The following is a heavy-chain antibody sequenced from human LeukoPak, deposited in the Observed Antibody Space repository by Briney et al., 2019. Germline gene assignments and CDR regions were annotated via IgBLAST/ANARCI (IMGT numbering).Heavy chain of an antibody. CDR1: GFTFSSYA. Sequence: GGSPRLSCAASGFTFSSYAMHWVRQAPGKGLEWVAVISYDGSNKYYADSVKGRFTISRDNAKNLLYLQMNSLRAEDTAVYYCARDQWLDYWGQGTLVTVSS. CDR3: ARDQWLDY. J-gene: IGHJ4*02. CDR2: ISYDGSNK. D-gene: IGHD6-19*01. V-gene: IGHV3-30-3*01.